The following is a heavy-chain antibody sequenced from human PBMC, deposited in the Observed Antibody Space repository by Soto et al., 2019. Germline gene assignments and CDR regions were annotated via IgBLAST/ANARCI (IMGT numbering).Heavy chain of an antibody. Sequence: EVQLVESGGGLVQPGESLRLSCAASGFTCSDYWMTWVLPAPGKGLEWVASRNQDGNERYYMDSVTGRFTFSRDNAMKSLYLQMNGLRADDTAVYYWVRDRGWGAFDHWGQGTMVTVSS. J-gene: IGHJ3*01. V-gene: IGHV3-7*01. D-gene: IGHD3-10*01. CDR1: GFTCSDYW. CDR2: RNQDGNER. CDR3: VRDRGWGAFDH.